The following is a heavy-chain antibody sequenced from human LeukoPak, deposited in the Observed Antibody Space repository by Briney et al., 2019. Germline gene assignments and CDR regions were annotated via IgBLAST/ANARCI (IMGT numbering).Heavy chain of an antibody. CDR1: GYSISSGYY. CDR2: IYHSGST. CDR3: ARDRSYGYDY. V-gene: IGHV4-38-2*02. D-gene: IGHD5-18*01. Sequence: PSETLSLTCTVSGYSISSGYYWGWIRQPPGKGLEWIGSIYHSGSTNYNPSLKSRVTISVDTSKNQFSLKLSSVTAADTAVYYCARDRSYGYDYWGQGTLVTVSS. J-gene: IGHJ4*02.